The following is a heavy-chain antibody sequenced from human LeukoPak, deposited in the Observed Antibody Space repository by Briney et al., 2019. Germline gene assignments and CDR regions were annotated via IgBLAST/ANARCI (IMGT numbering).Heavy chain of an antibody. Sequence: SETLSLTCAVSGGSISSSSSICWTWVRQPPGEGLEWIGEIYHNGATNYNPSLKSRVTMLLDKSKIQFFLKLNSVTAADTAVYYCARNGGNSDYDYWGQGTLVTVSA. CDR1: GGSISSSSSIC. D-gene: IGHD4-23*01. J-gene: IGHJ4*02. V-gene: IGHV4-4*02. CDR2: IYHNGAT. CDR3: ARNGGNSDYDY.